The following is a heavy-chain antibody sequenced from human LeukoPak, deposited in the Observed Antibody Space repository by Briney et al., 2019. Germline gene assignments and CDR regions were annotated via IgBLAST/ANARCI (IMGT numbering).Heavy chain of an antibody. J-gene: IGHJ3*02. V-gene: IGHV4-59*01. D-gene: IGHD5-18*01. CDR2: IYYSGST. Sequence: SETLSLTCTVSGGSISSYYWSWLRQPPGKGLEWIGYIYYSGSTNYNPSLKSRVTISVDTSKNQFSLKLSSVTAADTAVYYCARVRGYSYGDLFVEDAFDIWGQGTMVTVSS. CDR3: ARVRGYSYGDLFVEDAFDI. CDR1: GGSISSYY.